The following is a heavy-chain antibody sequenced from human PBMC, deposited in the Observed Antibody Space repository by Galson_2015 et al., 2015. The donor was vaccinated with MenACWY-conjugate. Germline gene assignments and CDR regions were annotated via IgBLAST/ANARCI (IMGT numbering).Heavy chain of an antibody. CDR1: GFSVTSHF. CDR2: HYDDGTS. J-gene: IGHJ4*02. D-gene: IGHD2-21*01. CDR3: AKIVRRPVGPSFDS. Sequence: SLRLSCAASGFSVTSHFMGWVRQAPGRGLDWVALHYDDGTSRYADSAKGRFTISRDPLRNSLSLQMHGLRAEDTAMYFCAKIVRRPVGPSFDSWGQGTLVLVSS. V-gene: IGHV3-53*01.